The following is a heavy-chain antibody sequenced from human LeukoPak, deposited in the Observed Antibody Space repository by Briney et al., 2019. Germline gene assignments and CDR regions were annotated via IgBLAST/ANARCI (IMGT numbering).Heavy chain of an antibody. Sequence: PSETLSLTCTVSGYSISSGYYWGWIRQPPGKGLEWIGRIYKSGSTNYNPSLKSRVTISVDTPKNQFSLKLSSVTAADTAVYYCARESGSYEGLGAFDIWGQGTMVTVSS. J-gene: IGHJ3*02. CDR3: ARESGSYEGLGAFDI. CDR1: GYSISSGYY. D-gene: IGHD1-26*01. V-gene: IGHV4-38-2*02. CDR2: IYKSGST.